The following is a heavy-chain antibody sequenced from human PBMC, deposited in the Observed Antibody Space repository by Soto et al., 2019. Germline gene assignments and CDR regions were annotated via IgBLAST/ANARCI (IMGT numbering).Heavy chain of an antibody. J-gene: IGHJ6*02. CDR1: GGSISSYY. CDR3: ASLSLFRGLPDVMDV. CDR2: IYYSGST. V-gene: IGHV4-59*01. Sequence: PETLCLTCTVSGGSISSYYWSWIRQPPGKGLEWIGYIYYSGSTNYNPSLKSRVTISVDTSKNQFSLKLSSVTAADTAVYYCASLSLFRGLPDVMDVCGQGSTVTVS. D-gene: IGHD3-10*01.